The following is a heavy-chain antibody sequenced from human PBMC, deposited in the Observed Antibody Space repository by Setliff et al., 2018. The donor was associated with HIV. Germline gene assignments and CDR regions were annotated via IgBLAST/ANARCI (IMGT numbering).Heavy chain of an antibody. CDR2: IGYSGTPI. V-gene: IGHV3-11*04. J-gene: IGHJ4*02. D-gene: IGHD6-13*01. Sequence: PGGSLRLSCAASGFGFSGYFMSWIRQTPRKGLEWISYIGYSGTPIYYADSVKGRFTISRDNGRNEVYLEMNNLRGDDTGLYYCARDFGPSEQRIHWYTSSYISGGLDHWGLGTLVTVSS. CDR1: GFGFSGYF. CDR3: ARDFGPSEQRIHWYTSSYISGGLDH.